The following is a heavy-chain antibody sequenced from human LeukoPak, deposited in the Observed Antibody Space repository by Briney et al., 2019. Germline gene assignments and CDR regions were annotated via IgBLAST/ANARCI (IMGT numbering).Heavy chain of an antibody. CDR2: ISGSGGST. D-gene: IGHD1-26*01. V-gene: IGHV3-23*01. CDR1: GFTFSSYA. J-gene: IGHJ4*02. CDR3: AKAKTWELRYFDY. Sequence: QAGGSLRLSCAASGFTFSSYAMSWVRQAPGKGLEWVSAISGSGGSTYYADSVKGRFTISRDNSKSTLYLQMNSLRAEDTAVYYCAKAKTWELRYFDYWGQGTLVTVSS.